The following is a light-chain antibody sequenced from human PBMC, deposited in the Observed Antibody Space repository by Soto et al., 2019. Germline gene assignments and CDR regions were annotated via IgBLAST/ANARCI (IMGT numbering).Light chain of an antibody. J-gene: IGKJ1*01. CDR1: QSVSNNY. CDR2: HTS. V-gene: IGKV3-20*01. CDR3: QQHGSSPFT. Sequence: EIGLTQSPGTLSLSPGERATLSCKASQSVSNNYFAWYQKKPGQAPRLLIFHTSSEATGMQDKFSGSGSGTDFTLTISSPEPEDFAVYYCQQHGSSPFTFGQGTNVEIK.